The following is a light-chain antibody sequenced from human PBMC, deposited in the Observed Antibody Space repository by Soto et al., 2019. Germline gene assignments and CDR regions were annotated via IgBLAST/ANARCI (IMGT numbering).Light chain of an antibody. CDR3: SSYTSSSTQV. Sequence: QSVPTQPASVSGSPGQSITISCTGTSSDVGGYNYVSWYQQHPGKAPKLMIYEVSNRPSGVSNRFSGSKSGNTASLTISGLQAEDEADYYCSSYTSSSTQVFGGGTQLTVL. CDR2: EVS. J-gene: IGLJ2*01. V-gene: IGLV2-14*01. CDR1: SSDVGGYNY.